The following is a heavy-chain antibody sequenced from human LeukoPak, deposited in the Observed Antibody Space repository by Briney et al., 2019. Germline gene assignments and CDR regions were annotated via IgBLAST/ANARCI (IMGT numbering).Heavy chain of an antibody. CDR2: IYYSGST. D-gene: IGHD3-22*01. V-gene: IGHV4-59*01. J-gene: IGHJ5*02. CDR3: ARDYYDSSGYNSFDP. Sequence: SETLSLTCTVSGDSITSYFWSWIRQPPGKGLEWIGYIYYSGSTNYNPSLKSRVTISVDTSKNQFSLKLSSVTAADTAVYYCARDYYDSSGYNSFDPWGQGTLVTVSS. CDR1: GDSITSYF.